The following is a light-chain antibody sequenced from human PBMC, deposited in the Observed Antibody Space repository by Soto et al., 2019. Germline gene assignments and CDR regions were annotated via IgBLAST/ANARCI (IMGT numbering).Light chain of an antibody. CDR1: SSDVGRYNY. Sequence: QSVLTQPASVSGSPGQSITISCTGTSSDVGRYNYVSWYQQYPGRAPKLIIYEVTNRPSGVSDRFSSSKSGNVASLTISGLQAADEADYYCGSYTSTYVRIFGTGTKLTVL. V-gene: IGLV2-14*01. CDR2: EVT. J-gene: IGLJ1*01. CDR3: GSYTSTYVRI.